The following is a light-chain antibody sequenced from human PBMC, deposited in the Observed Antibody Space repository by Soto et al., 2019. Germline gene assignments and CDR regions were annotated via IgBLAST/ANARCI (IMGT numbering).Light chain of an antibody. CDR3: AAWDDSLNVHYV. V-gene: IGLV1-44*01. Sequence: QSVLTQAPSASGTPGQRVTISCSGSSSNIGRNTVNWYQQLPGTAPKLLIYNNNQRPSGVPDRFSGSKSDTSASLAISGLQSDDEADYYCAAWDDSLNVHYVFGTGTKLTVL. CDR2: NNN. CDR1: SSNIGRNT. J-gene: IGLJ1*01.